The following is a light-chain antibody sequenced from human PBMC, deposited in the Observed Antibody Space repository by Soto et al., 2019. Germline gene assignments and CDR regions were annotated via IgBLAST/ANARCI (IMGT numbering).Light chain of an antibody. J-gene: IGKJ5*01. Sequence: EIMMTQSPATLSVSPGERATLSCRASQSVNIYLAWYQQKPGQAPRLLIYDGSNRATGIPARFSGSGSGTDHTLTISSLEPEDSAVYYCQQRSNWPITFGQGTRLEIK. CDR1: QSVNIY. V-gene: IGKV3-11*01. CDR2: DGS. CDR3: QQRSNWPIT.